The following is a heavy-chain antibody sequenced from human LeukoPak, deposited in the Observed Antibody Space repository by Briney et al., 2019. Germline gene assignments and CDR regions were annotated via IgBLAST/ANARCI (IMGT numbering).Heavy chain of an antibody. Sequence: GGSLRLSCAASGFTFSSYAMHWVRQAPGKGLEWVAVISYDGSNKYYADSVKGRFTISRDNSKNTLFLQMNSLRGEDTAVYYCAKDLFGSSWYHSREDQWGQGTLVTVSS. CDR1: GFTFSSYA. CDR3: AKDLFGSSWYHSREDQ. D-gene: IGHD6-13*01. CDR2: ISYDGSNK. V-gene: IGHV3-30-3*01. J-gene: IGHJ4*02.